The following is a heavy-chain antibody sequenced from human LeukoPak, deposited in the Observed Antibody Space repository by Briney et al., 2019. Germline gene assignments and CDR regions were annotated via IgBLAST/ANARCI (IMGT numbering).Heavy chain of an antibody. J-gene: IGHJ4*02. CDR3: VKVGYIYGREYYFHH. CDR1: GFTFSGYA. Sequence: GGSLRLACSASGFTFSGYAMNWVRQAPGKGLDYVSGISTNGGRTYYADFVKGRFTISRDNSKDTLYLQMSSLRADDTAVYYCVKVGYIYGREYYFHHWGQGTLLTVSS. V-gene: IGHV3-64D*06. CDR2: ISTNGGRT. D-gene: IGHD5-18*01.